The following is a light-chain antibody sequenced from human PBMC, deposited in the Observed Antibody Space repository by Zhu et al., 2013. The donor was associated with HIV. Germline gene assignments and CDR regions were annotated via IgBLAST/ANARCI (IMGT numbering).Light chain of an antibody. V-gene: IGKV3-20*01. CDR2: GAS. CDR1: QSVGSNY. CDR3: QQYGSLPVT. J-gene: IGKJ5*01. Sequence: EIVLTQSPGTLSLSPGERATLSCRASQSVGSNYLAWFQQRPGQAPRLLIYGASSRATGVPDRFSGSGSGTDFTLNISGLEPEDFAVYYCQQYGSLPVTFGQGTRLEI.